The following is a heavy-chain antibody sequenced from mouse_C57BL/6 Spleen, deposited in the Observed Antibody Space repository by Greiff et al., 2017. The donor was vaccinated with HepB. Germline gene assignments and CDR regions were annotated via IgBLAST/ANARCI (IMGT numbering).Heavy chain of an antibody. CDR3: ARYYYGSPDY. V-gene: IGHV1-81*01. D-gene: IGHD1-1*01. CDR1: GYTFTSYG. J-gene: IGHJ2*01. CDR2: IYPRSGNT. Sequence: QVHVKQSGAELARPGASVKLSCKASGYTFTSYGISWVKQRTGQGLEWIGEIYPRSGNTYYNEKFKGKATLTADKSSSTAYMELRSLTSEDSAVYFCARYYYGSPDYWGQGTTLTVSS.